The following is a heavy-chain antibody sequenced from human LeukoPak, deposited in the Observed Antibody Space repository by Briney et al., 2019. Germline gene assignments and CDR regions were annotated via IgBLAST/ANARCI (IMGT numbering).Heavy chain of an antibody. CDR1: GGSISSSSYS. V-gene: IGHV4-39*01. CDR2: IYYSGST. J-gene: IGHJ4*02. D-gene: IGHD2-2*01. CDR3: ARQLGYCSSTSCYADKVDY. Sequence: PSETLSLTCTVSGGSISSSSYSWGWIRQPPGKGLDWIGSIYYSGSTYYNPSLKSRVTISVDTSKNQFSLKLSSVTAADTAVYYCARQLGYCSSTSCYADKVDYWGQGTLVTVSS.